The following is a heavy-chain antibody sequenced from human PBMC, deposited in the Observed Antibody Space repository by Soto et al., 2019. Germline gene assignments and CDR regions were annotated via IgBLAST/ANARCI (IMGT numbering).Heavy chain of an antibody. V-gene: IGHV1-3*01. Sequence: ASLQVSCESSGYTLNSYPIHWVRQDPGQGLEWMGWINAGNGDTKYSQKFQGRVTITRDTSAITAYMELSNLRSEDTTVYYCVRDWTHYDSSGPGDYWGQGNLVTVSS. CDR3: VRDWTHYDSSGPGDY. CDR1: GYTLNSYP. J-gene: IGHJ4*02. D-gene: IGHD3-22*01. CDR2: INAGNGDT.